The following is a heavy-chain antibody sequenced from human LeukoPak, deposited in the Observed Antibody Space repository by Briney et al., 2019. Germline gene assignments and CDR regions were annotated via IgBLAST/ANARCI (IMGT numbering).Heavy chain of an antibody. CDR3: ARAPSEIGGYYPEYFRH. Sequence: PGGSLRLSCAASGFTFSSYWMHWVRQAPGKGLVWVSRIKSDGSTNYADSVKGQFTISRDNAKNTVSLQMNSLRAEDTGVYYCARAPSEIGGYYPEYFRHWGQGTLVTVSS. CDR2: IKSDGST. D-gene: IGHD3-22*01. CDR1: GFTFSSYW. J-gene: IGHJ1*01. V-gene: IGHV3-74*01.